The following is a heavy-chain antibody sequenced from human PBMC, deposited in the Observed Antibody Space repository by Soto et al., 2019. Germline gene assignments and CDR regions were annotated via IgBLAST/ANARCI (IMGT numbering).Heavy chain of an antibody. D-gene: IGHD6-19*01. CDR3: AREGRGSGWRNDY. J-gene: IGHJ4*02. Sequence: GGSLRLSWAASGFAFSVYYMSWIRQAPGKGLEWVSYISSSGSTIYYADSVKGRFTISRDNAKNSLYLQMNSLRAEDTAVYYCAREGRGSGWRNDYWGQGTLVTVSS. CDR2: ISSSGSTI. CDR1: GFAFSVYY. V-gene: IGHV3-11*01.